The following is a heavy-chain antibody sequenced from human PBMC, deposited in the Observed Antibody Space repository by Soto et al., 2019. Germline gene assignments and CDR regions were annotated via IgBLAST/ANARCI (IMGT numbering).Heavy chain of an antibody. Sequence: GGSLRLSCAASGFPFSSYAMSWVRQAPGKGLEWVSAISGSGGSTYYADSVKGRFTISRDNSKNTLYLQMNSLRAEDTAVYYCAKYESATLNPSYFDYWGQGTLVTVSS. CDR3: AKYESATLNPSYFDY. CDR1: GFPFSSYA. CDR2: ISGSGGST. J-gene: IGHJ4*02. V-gene: IGHV3-23*01. D-gene: IGHD1-26*01.